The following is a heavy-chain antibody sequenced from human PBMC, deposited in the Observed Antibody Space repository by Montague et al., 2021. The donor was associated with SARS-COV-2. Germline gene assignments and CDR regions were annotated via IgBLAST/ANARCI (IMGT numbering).Heavy chain of an antibody. D-gene: IGHD5-12*01. CDR3: ARRGRKLLPVATTIGGFDI. CDR2: IYDSGST. V-gene: IGHV4-39*02. Sequence: SDTLSLTCTVSGGSISSSNYYWDWIRQPPGKGLEWIGSIYDSGSTYYNPSLKSRVTISVDTSKIHFSLKLSSVTAADTAVYYCARRGRKLLPVATTIGGFDIWGQGTMVTVSS. CDR1: GGSISSSNYY. J-gene: IGHJ3*02.